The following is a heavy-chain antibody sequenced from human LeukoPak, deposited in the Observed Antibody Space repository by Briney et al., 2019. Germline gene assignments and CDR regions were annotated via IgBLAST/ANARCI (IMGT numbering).Heavy chain of an antibody. J-gene: IGHJ5*02. CDR2: IIPILGIA. Sequence: SVKVSCKASGGTFSSYAISWVRQAPGQGLEWMGRIIPILGIANYAQKFQGRVTITADKSTSTAYMELSSLRSEDTAVYYCARDPEGVAAAGTSWFDPWGQGTLVTVSS. CDR1: GGTFSSYA. V-gene: IGHV1-69*04. D-gene: IGHD6-13*01. CDR3: ARDPEGVAAAGTSWFDP.